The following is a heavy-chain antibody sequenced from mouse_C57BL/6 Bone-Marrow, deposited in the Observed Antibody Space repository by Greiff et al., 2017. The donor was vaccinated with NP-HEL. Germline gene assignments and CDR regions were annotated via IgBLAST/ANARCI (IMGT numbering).Heavy chain of an antibody. CDR2: IYPGDGDT. J-gene: IGHJ4*01. Sequence: VQLQQSGPELVKPGASVKISCKASGYAFSSSWMNWVKQRPGKGLEWIGRIYPGDGDTNYNGKFKGKATLTADKSSSTAYMQLSSLTSEDSAVYFCARGYYTPYYAMDYWGQGTSVTVSS. V-gene: IGHV1-82*01. D-gene: IGHD2-12*01. CDR1: GYAFSSSW. CDR3: ARGYYTPYYAMDY.